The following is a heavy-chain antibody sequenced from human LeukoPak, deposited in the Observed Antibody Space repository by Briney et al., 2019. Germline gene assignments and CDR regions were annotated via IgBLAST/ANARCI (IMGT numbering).Heavy chain of an antibody. CDR3: ASDGGS. Sequence: SETLSLTCTVSGGSIRRYYWSWIRQPPGKGLEWIGYIYYSGSTNYNPSPKSRVTISVDTSRNQFSLKLSSVTAADTAVYYCASDGGSWGQGTLVTVSS. V-gene: IGHV4-59*01. CDR1: GGSIRRYY. CDR2: IYYSGST. J-gene: IGHJ5*02. D-gene: IGHD2-15*01.